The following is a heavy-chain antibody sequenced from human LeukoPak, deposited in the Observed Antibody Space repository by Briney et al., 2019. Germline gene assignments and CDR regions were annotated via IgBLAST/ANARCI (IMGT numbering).Heavy chain of an antibody. CDR2: ISSSSSYI. J-gene: IGHJ4*02. Sequence: PGGSLRLSCAASGFTFSSYSMNWVRQAPGKGLEWVSSISSSSSYIYYADSVKGRFTISRDNAKNSLYLQVNSLRAEDTAVYYCAREGSRTGIITIFGLGGQGTLVTVSS. D-gene: IGHD3-3*01. V-gene: IGHV3-21*01. CDR1: GFTFSSYS. CDR3: AREGSRTGIITIFGL.